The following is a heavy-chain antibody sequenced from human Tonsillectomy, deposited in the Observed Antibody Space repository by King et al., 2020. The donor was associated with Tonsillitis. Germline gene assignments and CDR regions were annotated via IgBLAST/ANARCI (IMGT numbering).Heavy chain of an antibody. V-gene: IGHV4-59*08. Sequence: QLQESGPGLVKPSETLSLTCTVSGGSISSYYWSWIRQPPGKGLEWIGYIYYSGSTNYNPSLQSRVTISVDTSKNQFSLKLSSVTAADTAVYYCARHRYISATVVTPGAFDIWGQGTMVTVSS. D-gene: IGHD4-23*01. CDR1: GGSISSYY. CDR2: IYYSGST. CDR3: ARHRYISATVVTPGAFDI. J-gene: IGHJ3*02.